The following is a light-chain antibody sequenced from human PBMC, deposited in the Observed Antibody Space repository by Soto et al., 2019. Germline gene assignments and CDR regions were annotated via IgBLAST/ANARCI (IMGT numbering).Light chain of an antibody. Sequence: EIVLTQSPATLSLSPGERATLSCRASQSVSRYLAWYQQKPGQAPRLLIYDASSRATGIPARFSGSGSGTDFTLTISSLEPEDFAVYYCQQRSNWPPITFGQGTRLEI. V-gene: IGKV3-11*01. J-gene: IGKJ5*01. CDR2: DAS. CDR1: QSVSRY. CDR3: QQRSNWPPIT.